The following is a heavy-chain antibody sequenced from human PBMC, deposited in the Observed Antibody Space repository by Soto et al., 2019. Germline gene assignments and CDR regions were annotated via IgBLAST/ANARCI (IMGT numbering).Heavy chain of an antibody. V-gene: IGHV3-48*02. J-gene: IGHJ6*02. CDR3: ARERGYCSSTSCYVYYYYGMDV. D-gene: IGHD2-2*03. Sequence: GGSLRLSCAASGFTFSSYSMNWVRQAPGKGLEWVSYISSSSSTIYYADSVKGRFTISRDNAKNSLYLQMNSLRDEDTAVYYCARERGYCSSTSCYVYYYYGMDVWGQGTTVTVSS. CDR2: ISSSSSTI. CDR1: GFTFSSYS.